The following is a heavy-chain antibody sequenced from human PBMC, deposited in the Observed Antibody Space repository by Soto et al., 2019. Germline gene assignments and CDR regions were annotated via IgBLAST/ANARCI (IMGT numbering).Heavy chain of an antibody. CDR2: ISYSGSL. Sequence: SETLSLTCTVSGTSISSYYWSWIRQPPGKGLEWIANISYSGSLNYNPSLKSRVTISVDTSKNQFSLKLSSVTAADTAVYYCARGRDGDYFDYWGQGTLVTVSS. J-gene: IGHJ4*02. D-gene: IGHD4-17*01. CDR1: GTSISSYY. CDR3: ARGRDGDYFDY. V-gene: IGHV4-59*01.